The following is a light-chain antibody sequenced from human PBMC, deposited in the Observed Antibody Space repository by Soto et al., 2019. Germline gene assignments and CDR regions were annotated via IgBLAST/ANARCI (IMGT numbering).Light chain of an antibody. J-gene: IGKJ2*01. CDR1: QSVSRR. Sequence: DIQMTQSPSTLSASVGDRITITCRASQSVSRRLAWYQHKPGKAPKLLIYDASSLESGVPSRLSGRGSGTEFTLTISSLQPDDCATYYCHTYNSYSLHTFGQGTKVDIK. CDR3: HTYNSYSLHT. V-gene: IGKV1-5*01. CDR2: DAS.